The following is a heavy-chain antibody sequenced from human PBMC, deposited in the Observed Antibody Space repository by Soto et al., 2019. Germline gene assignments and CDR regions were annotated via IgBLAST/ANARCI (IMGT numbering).Heavy chain of an antibody. CDR3: AHAGDYDLLSFDH. J-gene: IGHJ4*02. Sequence: QITLKESGPPLVRPAQTLPLTCAFSGFSLTTTHMGVAWIRQPPGKALEWLALIYWDDDKRYSPSLKNRLAISKDTSRNRVVLTITNMNPEDTGTYFCAHAGDYDLLSFDHWGPGTLVTVSS. D-gene: IGHD4-17*01. V-gene: IGHV2-5*02. CDR2: IYWDDDK. CDR1: GFSLTTTHMG.